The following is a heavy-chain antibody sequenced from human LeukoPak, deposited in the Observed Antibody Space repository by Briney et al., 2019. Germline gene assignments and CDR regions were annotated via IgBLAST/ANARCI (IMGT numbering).Heavy chain of an antibody. CDR3: AKGGPLTVTKAFDY. D-gene: IGHD4-17*01. Sequence: QTGGSLRLSCAASGFTFSSYGMHWVRQAPGKGLEWVSGISWNSGSIGYADSVKGRFTISRDNAKNSLYLQMNSLRAEDTALYYCAKGGPLTVTKAFDYWGQGTLVTVSS. V-gene: IGHV3-9*01. CDR2: ISWNSGSI. J-gene: IGHJ4*02. CDR1: GFTFSSYG.